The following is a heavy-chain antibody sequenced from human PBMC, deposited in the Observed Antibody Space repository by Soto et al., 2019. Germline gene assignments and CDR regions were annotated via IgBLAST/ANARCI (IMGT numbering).Heavy chain of an antibody. Sequence: QVQLVQSGAEVRKPGSSVKVSCTASGGSLSNYAISWVRQAPGQGLEWMGGIIGVYGAANAAQKFQGRVTITADESTNAAYMELTSLKSEDTAVYYCARTIVGTTTACFDSWGQGTLVIVSS. V-gene: IGHV1-69*01. CDR2: IIGVYGAA. CDR3: ARTIVGTTTACFDS. CDR1: GGSLSNYA. D-gene: IGHD1-26*01. J-gene: IGHJ4*02.